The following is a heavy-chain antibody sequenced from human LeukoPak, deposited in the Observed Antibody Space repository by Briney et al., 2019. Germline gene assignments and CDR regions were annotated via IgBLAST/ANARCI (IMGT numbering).Heavy chain of an antibody. V-gene: IGHV1-2*02. Sequence: ASVKVSCKASGYTFTSYYMHWVRQAPGQGLEWMGWINPNSGGTNYAQKFQGRVTMTRDTSISTAYMELSRLRSDDTAVYYCARIVYAIDFVDDYWGQGTLVTVSS. CDR3: ARIVYAIDFVDDY. D-gene: IGHD2-8*01. CDR2: INPNSGGT. CDR1: GYTFTSYY. J-gene: IGHJ4*02.